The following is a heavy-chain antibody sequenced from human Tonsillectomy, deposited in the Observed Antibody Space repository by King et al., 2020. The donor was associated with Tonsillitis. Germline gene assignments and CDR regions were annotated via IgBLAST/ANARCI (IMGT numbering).Heavy chain of an antibody. V-gene: IGHV4-59*01. J-gene: IGHJ5*02. CDR3: ARVYTYGNSQKWFDP. CDR1: GGSISPYY. Sequence: MQLQESGPGLVKPSETLSLTCTVSGGSISPYYWSWIRQPPGKGVEWIGDIYYSGSTSYNPSLSSRVTISIDTSKSQFSLNMNSVSAADTAVYYCARVYTYGNSQKWFDPWGQGTLVTVSS. D-gene: IGHD2/OR15-2a*01. CDR2: IYYSGST.